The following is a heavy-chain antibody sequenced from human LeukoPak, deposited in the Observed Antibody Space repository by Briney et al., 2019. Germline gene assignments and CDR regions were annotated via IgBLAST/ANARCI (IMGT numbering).Heavy chain of an antibody. CDR3: ARVNSSSWYRVVGHYYYYMDV. V-gene: IGHV3-23*01. CDR1: GFTFSSYG. CDR2: ISGSGGST. Sequence: GGSLRLSCAASGFTFSSYGMSWVRQAPGKGLEWVSAISGSGGSTYYADSVKGRFTISRDNSKNTLYLQMNSLRAEDTAVYYCARVNSSSWYRVVGHYYYYMDVWGKGTTVTVSS. D-gene: IGHD6-13*01. J-gene: IGHJ6*03.